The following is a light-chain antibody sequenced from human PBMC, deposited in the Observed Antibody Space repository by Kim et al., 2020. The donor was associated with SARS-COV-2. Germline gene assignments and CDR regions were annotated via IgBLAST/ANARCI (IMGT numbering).Light chain of an antibody. CDR3: RTWGTGIRV. CDR1: SGHSSYA. Sequence: LVLTQSPSASASLGASVKLTCTLSSGHSSYAIAWHQQQPEKGPRYLMKLNSDGSHSKGDGIPDRFSGSSSGAERYLTISSLQSEDEADYYCRTWGTGIRVFGGGTKLTVL. CDR2: LNSDGSH. J-gene: IGLJ3*02. V-gene: IGLV4-69*01.